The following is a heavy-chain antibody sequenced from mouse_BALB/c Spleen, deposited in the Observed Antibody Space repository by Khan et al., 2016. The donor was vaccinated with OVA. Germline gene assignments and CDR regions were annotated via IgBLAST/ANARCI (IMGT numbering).Heavy chain of an antibody. CDR3: ANPAYDGYYDY. CDR2: ISTYSGNT. V-gene: IGHV1S137*01. D-gene: IGHD2-3*01. Sequence: QVQLQQSGPELVRPGVSVKISCKGSGYTFTDYAMYWVKQSHAKSLEWIGLISTYSGNTNYNQKFKGKATMTVAKSSSTAYMELARLTSEDSAIYDCANPAYDGYYDYWGQGTTLTVSS. J-gene: IGHJ2*01. CDR1: GYTFTDYA.